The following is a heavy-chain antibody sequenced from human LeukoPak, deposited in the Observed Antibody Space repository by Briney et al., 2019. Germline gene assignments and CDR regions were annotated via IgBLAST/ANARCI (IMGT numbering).Heavy chain of an antibody. V-gene: IGHV4-59*01. J-gene: IGHJ5*02. CDR1: GGSISSYY. CDR2: IYYSGST. D-gene: IGHD3-9*01. CDR3: ARDNRSYDILTGYYPFDP. Sequence: SETLSLTCTVSGGSISSYYWSWIRQPPGKGLEWIGYIYYSGSTNYNPSLKSRVTISVDTSKNQFSLKLSSVTAADTAVYYCARDNRSYDILTGYYPFDPWGQGTLVTVSS.